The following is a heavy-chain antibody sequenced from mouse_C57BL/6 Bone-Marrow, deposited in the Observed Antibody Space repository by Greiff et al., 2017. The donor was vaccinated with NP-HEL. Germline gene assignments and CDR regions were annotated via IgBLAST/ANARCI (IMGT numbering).Heavy chain of an antibody. CDR1: GFTFSSYG. J-gene: IGHJ2*01. CDR3: ARHGGSNYDYFDY. D-gene: IGHD2-5*01. Sequence: EVKLVESGGDLVKPGGSLKLSCAASGFTFSSYGMSWVRQTPDKRLEWVATISSGGSYTYYPDSVKGRFTISRDNAKNTLYLQMSSLKSEDTAMYYCARHGGSNYDYFDYWGQGTTLTVSS. CDR2: ISSGGSYT. V-gene: IGHV5-6*01.